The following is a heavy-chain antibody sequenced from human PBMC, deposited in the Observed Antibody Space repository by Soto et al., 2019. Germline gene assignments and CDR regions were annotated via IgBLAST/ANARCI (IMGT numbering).Heavy chain of an antibody. V-gene: IGHV5-51*01. Sequence: GESLKISCKGSGYTFTNYWIGWVRQMPGKGLEWMGIIYPGDSDTKYNPSFQGQVTISADKSITTTYLQWSSLKASDTAIYYCSASIFYYGMDVWGQGTTVTVSS. CDR3: SASIFYYGMDV. CDR2: IYPGDSDT. J-gene: IGHJ6*02. CDR1: GYTFTNYW.